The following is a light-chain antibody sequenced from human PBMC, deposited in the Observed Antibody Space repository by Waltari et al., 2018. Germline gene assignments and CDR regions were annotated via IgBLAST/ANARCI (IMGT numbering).Light chain of an antibody. CDR3: SSYTTSSTLV. J-gene: IGLJ2*01. CDR1: RSDVGGYNY. Sequence: QSALTQPASVSGSPGQSITISCTGTRSDVGGYNYVSWYQQHPDKAPKLMIYDVSKRPSGVSNRFSGSKSGNTASLTISGLQAEDETDYYCSSYTTSSTLVFGGGTKLTVL. CDR2: DVS. V-gene: IGLV2-14*01.